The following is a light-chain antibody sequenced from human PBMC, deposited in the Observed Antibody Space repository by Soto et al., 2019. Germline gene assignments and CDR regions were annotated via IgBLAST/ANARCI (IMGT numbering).Light chain of an antibody. CDR2: GAS. Sequence: EIGVTQSPGTLSVSPGERATLSCRASQSVGRNYLAWYQQKPGQAPRLLIYGASHSATGIPDRFSGSGSGTDFTLTISRLEPEDFAVYYCQQYARSPLTFVGGTKVETK. V-gene: IGKV3-20*01. J-gene: IGKJ4*01. CDR1: QSVGRNY. CDR3: QQYARSPLT.